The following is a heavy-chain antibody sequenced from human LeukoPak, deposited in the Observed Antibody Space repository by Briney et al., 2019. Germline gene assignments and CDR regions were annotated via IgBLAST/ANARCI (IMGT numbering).Heavy chain of an antibody. CDR1: GGSISSGSYY. J-gene: IGHJ6*02. CDR3: AREGCSSTSCYGLGFYGMDV. D-gene: IGHD2-2*01. Sequence: SETLSLTCTVSGGSISSGSYYWSWIRQPAGKGLEWIGRIYTSGSTNYNPPLKSRVTISVDTSKNQFSLKLSSVTAADTAVYYCAREGCSSTSCYGLGFYGMDVWGQGTTVTVSS. CDR2: IYTSGST. V-gene: IGHV4-61*02.